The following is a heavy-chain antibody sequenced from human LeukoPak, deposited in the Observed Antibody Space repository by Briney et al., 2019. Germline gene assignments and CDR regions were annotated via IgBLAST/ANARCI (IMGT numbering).Heavy chain of an antibody. J-gene: IGHJ4*02. CDR1: GGSISSYY. CDR3: ARARYSSGWYDY. Sequence: PSETLSLTCTVSGGSISSYYWSWIRQPPGKGLEWIGYMHYSGSTNYNPSLKSRVTISVDTYKNQFSLRLSSVTAADTAVYYCARARYSSGWYDYWGQGTLVTVSS. D-gene: IGHD6-19*01. CDR2: MHYSGST. V-gene: IGHV4-59*01.